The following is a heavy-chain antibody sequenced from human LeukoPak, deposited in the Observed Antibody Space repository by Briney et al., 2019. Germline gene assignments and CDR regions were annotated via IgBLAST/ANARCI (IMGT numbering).Heavy chain of an antibody. D-gene: IGHD1-26*01. CDR3: AGGGSPPEALGDAFDI. Sequence: PGGSLRLSCAASGFTFSSYWMHWVRHAPGKGLVWVSRIKSDGSSTTYADSVKGRFTISRDNAKNTLYLQMNSVRAEDTAVYYCAGGGSPPEALGDAFDIWGQGTTVTV. CDR1: GFTFSSYW. CDR2: IKSDGSST. J-gene: IGHJ3*02. V-gene: IGHV3-74*01.